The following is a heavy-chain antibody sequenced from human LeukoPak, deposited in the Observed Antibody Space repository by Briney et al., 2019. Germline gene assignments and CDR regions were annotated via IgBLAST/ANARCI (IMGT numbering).Heavy chain of an antibody. V-gene: IGHV3-43*02. J-gene: IGHJ4*02. Sequence: PGGSLRLSCAASVFTLDDYAMHWVRQAPGKGLEWVSLISGDEGSTYYADSVKGRFTISRDNSRNSLYLQMNSLRTEDTALYYCTKPAQPVALIDDYWGQGTLVTVSS. CDR2: ISGDEGST. CDR1: VFTLDDYA. CDR3: TKPAQPVALIDDY. D-gene: IGHD2-15*01.